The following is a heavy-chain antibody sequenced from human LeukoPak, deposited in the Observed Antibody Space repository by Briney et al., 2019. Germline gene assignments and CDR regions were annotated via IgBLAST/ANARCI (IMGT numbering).Heavy chain of an antibody. CDR1: GFTFSSYG. CDR3: AKDITMIVVVNAFDI. CDR2: IWYDGSNK. V-gene: IGHV3-33*06. J-gene: IGHJ3*02. Sequence: GGSLRLSCAASGFTFSSYGMHWVSQAPGKWLEWVAVIWYDGSNKYYADSVKGRFTISRDNSKNTLYLQMNSLRAEDTAVYYCAKDITMIVVVNAFDIWGQGTRVTVSS. D-gene: IGHD3-22*01.